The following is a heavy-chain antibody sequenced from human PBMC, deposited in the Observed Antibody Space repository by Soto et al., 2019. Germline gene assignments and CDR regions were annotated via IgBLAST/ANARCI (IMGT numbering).Heavy chain of an antibody. J-gene: IGHJ3*02. Sequence: GGSLRLSCAASGFTFDDYGMSWVRQAPGKGLEWVSGINWNGGSTGYADSVKGRFTISRDNAKNSLYLQMNSLRAEDTALYHCATLDPAYGVDAFDIWGQGTMVTVSS. CDR1: GFTFDDYG. V-gene: IGHV3-20*01. D-gene: IGHD4-17*01. CDR3: ATLDPAYGVDAFDI. CDR2: INWNGGST.